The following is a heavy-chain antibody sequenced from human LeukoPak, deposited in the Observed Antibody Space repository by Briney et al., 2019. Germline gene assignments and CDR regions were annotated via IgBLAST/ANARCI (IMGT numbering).Heavy chain of an antibody. V-gene: IGHV3-15*01. CDR2: IKSKTAGGTT. CDR3: TTDIGHLFCSSTSCYVGIP. CDR1: GFTFSNAW. Sequence: GGSLRLSCAASGFTFSNAWMSWVRQAPGKGLEWVGRIKSKTAGGTTDYAAPVKGRFTISRDDSKNTLYLQMNSLKTEDTAVYYCTTDIGHLFCSSTSCYVGIPWGQGTLVTVSS. J-gene: IGHJ5*02. D-gene: IGHD2-2*01.